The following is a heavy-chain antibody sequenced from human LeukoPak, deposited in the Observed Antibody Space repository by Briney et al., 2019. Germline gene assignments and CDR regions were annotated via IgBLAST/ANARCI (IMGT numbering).Heavy chain of an antibody. CDR1: GYTFTSYD. CDR2: IDPNSGGT. V-gene: IGHV1-2*02. J-gene: IGHJ4*02. D-gene: IGHD2-15*01. CDR3: ARGRMGGGNDY. Sequence: ASVKVSCKASGYTFTSYDINWVRQAPGQGLEWMGWIDPNSGGTNYAQKFQGRVTMTRDTSISTAYMELSSLRSDDTAVYYCARGRMGGGNDYWAREPWSPSPQ.